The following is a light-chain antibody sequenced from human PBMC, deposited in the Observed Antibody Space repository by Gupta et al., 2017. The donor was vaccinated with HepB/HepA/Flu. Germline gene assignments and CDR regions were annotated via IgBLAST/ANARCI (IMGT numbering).Light chain of an antibody. Sequence: QSALTQPASVSGSPGQSIHISCTGTSSDVGGYNYVSWYQQHPGKAPKLMIYDVSNRPSGVSNRFSGSKSGNTASLTISGLQAEDEADYYCSSYTSSSTPYVVFGGGTKLTVL. CDR2: DVS. V-gene: IGLV2-14*03. CDR3: SSYTSSSTPYVV. CDR1: SSDVGGYNY. J-gene: IGLJ2*01.